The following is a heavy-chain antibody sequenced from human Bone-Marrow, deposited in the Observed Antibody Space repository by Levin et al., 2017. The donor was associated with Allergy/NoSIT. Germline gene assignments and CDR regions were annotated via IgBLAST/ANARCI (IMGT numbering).Heavy chain of an antibody. D-gene: IGHD6-13*01. CDR1: GFTFSDYY. CDR2: ISSSGSTI. J-gene: IGHJ6*02. CDR3: ARDRILQQLAQTPVYYYYGMDV. V-gene: IGHV3-11*01. Sequence: PGGSLRLSCAASGFTFSDYYMSWIRQAPGKGLEWVSYISSSGSTIYYADSVKGRFTISRDNAKNSLYLQMNSLRAEDTAVYYCARDRILQQLAQTPVYYYYGMDVWGQGTTVTVSS.